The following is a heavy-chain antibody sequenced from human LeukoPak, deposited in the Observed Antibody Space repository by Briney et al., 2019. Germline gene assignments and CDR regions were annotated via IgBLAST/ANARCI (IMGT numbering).Heavy chain of an antibody. CDR2: VNGDGNIA. Sequence: GGPLRLSYAAPGFTFSSYRMHWGRHARGKRLCWRSRVNGDGNIATYADSVRGRFHISRDNAKNTLYLKMNSLRGEDTAVYYCARRGLVPAFDIWGQGTMVSVTS. CDR3: ARRGLVPAFDI. J-gene: IGHJ3*02. V-gene: IGHV3-74*01. CDR1: GFTFSSYR. D-gene: IGHD3-10*02.